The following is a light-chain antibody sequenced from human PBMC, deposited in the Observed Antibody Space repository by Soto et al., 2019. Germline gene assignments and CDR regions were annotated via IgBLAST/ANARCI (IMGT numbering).Light chain of an antibody. CDR2: GAS. CDR1: QSVSSN. J-gene: IGKJ1*01. V-gene: IGKV3-15*01. CDR3: QQYNQWPLT. Sequence: ETVMTQSPVTLSVFPGQRVTLSCGASQSVSSNLAWYQQKPGQAPRLLIYGASTRATGVPDRFSGSGSWTAFTLTISRLQSEDLAVYHCQQYNQWPLTFGQGTNVDI.